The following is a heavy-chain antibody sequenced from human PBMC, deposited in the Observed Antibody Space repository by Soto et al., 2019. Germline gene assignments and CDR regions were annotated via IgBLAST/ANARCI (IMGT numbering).Heavy chain of an antibody. V-gene: IGHV2-5*02. D-gene: IGHD1-1*01. Sequence: QITLKESGPPLVKPTQTLTLTCTFSGFSLTSNPMGVGWIRQPPGKALEWLVVIYWDDDKRYSPSLKSRLSIPKDTSTNQVVLTMTTMDPVDTATYYCAHRLSGYTWNDGYFDYWGQGALVTVSS. CDR3: AHRLSGYTWNDGYFDY. J-gene: IGHJ4*02. CDR1: GFSLTSNPMG. CDR2: IYWDDDK.